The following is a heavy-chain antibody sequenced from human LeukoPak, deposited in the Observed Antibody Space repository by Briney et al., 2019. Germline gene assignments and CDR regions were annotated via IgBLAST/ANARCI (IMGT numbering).Heavy chain of an antibody. CDR1: GDSVSSKNGA. V-gene: IGHV6-1*01. Sequence: SQTLSLPCVFSGDSVSSKNGAWNWIRQSPSRGLEWLGRTYYRSKWYNDYAESMEGRMTISQDTSKNQYSLHLNSVTPDDTAVYYCARDFGTTGWHTFDYWGQGTLVTVSS. CDR3: ARDFGTTGWHTFDY. D-gene: IGHD6-19*01. J-gene: IGHJ4*02. CDR2: TYYRSKWYN.